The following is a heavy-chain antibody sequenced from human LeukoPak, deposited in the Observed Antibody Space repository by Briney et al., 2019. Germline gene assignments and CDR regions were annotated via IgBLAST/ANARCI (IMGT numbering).Heavy chain of an antibody. CDR2: ISSGGSS. CDR3: ARDPAIAVAGTFAY. CDR1: GDSISYFY. V-gene: IGHV4-4*07. J-gene: IGHJ4*02. Sequence: SETLSLTCRVSGDSISYFYWSWIRQAAGKGLEWSGRISSGGSSDYNASLKSRVTMSIDTSKNKFSLKLSPVTAADTAVYYSARDPAIAVAGTFAYWGQGTLVTVSS. D-gene: IGHD6-19*01.